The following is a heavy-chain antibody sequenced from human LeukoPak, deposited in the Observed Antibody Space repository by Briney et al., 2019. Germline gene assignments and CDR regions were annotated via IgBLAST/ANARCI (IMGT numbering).Heavy chain of an antibody. D-gene: IGHD3-22*01. CDR3: ARVSYYYDSSGYYRFDY. J-gene: IGHJ4*02. Sequence: PSGTLSLTCAVSGGSISSSNWWSWVRQPPGKGLEWIGEIYHSGSTNYNPSLKSRVTISVDKSKNQFSLKLSSVTAADTAVYYCARVSYYYDSSGYYRFDYWGQGTLVTVSS. CDR2: IYHSGST. CDR1: GGSISSSNW. V-gene: IGHV4-4*02.